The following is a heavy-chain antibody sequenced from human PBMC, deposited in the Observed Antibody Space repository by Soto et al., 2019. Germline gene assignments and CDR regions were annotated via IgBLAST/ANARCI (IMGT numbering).Heavy chain of an antibody. CDR2: IHYTGGT. V-gene: IGHV4-59*08. J-gene: IGHJ3*01. CDR3: ARHIGKWAFDX. Sequence: SETLSLTCTVSGGSISGYYWSWIRQPPGEGLEWIGNIHYTGGTKYNPSLKRRVTISVDTSKSQFSLKLSSVTAADTAVYYCARHIGKWAFDXWGPGTMVTVSS. D-gene: IGHD2-8*01. CDR1: GGSISGYY.